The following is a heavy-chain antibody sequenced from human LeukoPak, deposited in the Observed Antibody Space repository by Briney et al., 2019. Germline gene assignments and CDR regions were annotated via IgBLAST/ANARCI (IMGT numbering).Heavy chain of an antibody. CDR2: IYHSGST. J-gene: IGHJ6*02. V-gene: IGHV4-30-2*01. CDR1: GGSISSGGYS. D-gene: IGHD3-22*01. Sequence: SETLSLTCAVSGGSISSGGYSWSWIRQPPGKGLEWIVYIYHSGSTYYNPSLKSRVTISVDRSKNQFSLKLSSVTAADTAVYYCARGDYYDSSGYSRGMDVWGQGTTVTVSS. CDR3: ARGDYYDSSGYSRGMDV.